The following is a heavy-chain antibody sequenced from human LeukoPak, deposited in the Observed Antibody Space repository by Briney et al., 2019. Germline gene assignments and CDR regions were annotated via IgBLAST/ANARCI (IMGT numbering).Heavy chain of an antibody. CDR1: GGSISSYY. D-gene: IGHD3-22*01. CDR2: IYYSGST. J-gene: IGHJ4*02. Sequence: SETLSLTCTVSGGSISSYYWSWIRQPPGKGLEWIGYIYYSGSTNYNPSLKSRVTISVDTSKNQFSLKLSSVTTADTAVYYCARPLYDSSGYYYYSWGQGTLVTVSS. CDR3: ARPLYDSSGYYYYS. V-gene: IGHV4-59*08.